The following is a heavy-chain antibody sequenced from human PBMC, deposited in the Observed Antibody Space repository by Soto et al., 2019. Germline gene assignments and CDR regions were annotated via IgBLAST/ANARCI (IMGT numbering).Heavy chain of an antibody. Sequence: GASVKVSCKASGGTFSSYAISWVRQAPGQGLEWMGGIIPIFGTANYAQKFQGRVTITADKSTSTAYMELSSLRSEDTAVYYCARESGTIFRIGHNWFDPWGQGTLVTVSS. V-gene: IGHV1-69*06. D-gene: IGHD3-3*01. CDR2: IIPIFGTA. J-gene: IGHJ5*02. CDR3: ARESGTIFRIGHNWFDP. CDR1: GGTFSSYA.